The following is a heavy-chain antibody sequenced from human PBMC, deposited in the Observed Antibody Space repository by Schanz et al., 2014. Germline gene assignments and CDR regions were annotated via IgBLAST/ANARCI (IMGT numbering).Heavy chain of an antibody. CDR1: GFGFSSYS. D-gene: IGHD1-26*01. J-gene: IGHJ2*01. Sequence: EVQLVESGGDLVQPGGSLRLSCAASGFGFSSYSMNWVRQAPGKGLEWVSAISGTGGDDTYYADSVKGRFTISRDNSKNTLFLQMNSLRADDTAVYYCARNRGSGGQNWYFDLWGRGTLVTVSS. CDR3: ARNRGSGGQNWYFDL. V-gene: IGHV3-23*04. CDR2: ISGTGGDDT.